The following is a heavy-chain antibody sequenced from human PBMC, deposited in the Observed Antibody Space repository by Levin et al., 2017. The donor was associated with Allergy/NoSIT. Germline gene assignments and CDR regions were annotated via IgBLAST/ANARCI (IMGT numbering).Heavy chain of an antibody. V-gene: IGHV3-23*01. Sequence: PGESLKISCAASGFTFSSYAMSWVRQAPGKGLEWVSAISGSGGSTYYADSVKGRFTISRDNSKNTLYLQMNSLRAEDTAVYYCAKDGSLYCSSTSCYPDKFDYWGQGTLVTVSS. J-gene: IGHJ4*02. CDR2: ISGSGGST. CDR1: GFTFSSYA. D-gene: IGHD2-2*01. CDR3: AKDGSLYCSSTSCYPDKFDY.